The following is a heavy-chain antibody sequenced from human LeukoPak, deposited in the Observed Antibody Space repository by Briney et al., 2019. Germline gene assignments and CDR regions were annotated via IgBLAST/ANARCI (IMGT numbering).Heavy chain of an antibody. J-gene: IGHJ4*02. V-gene: IGHV4-39*01. D-gene: IGHD3-10*01. CDR3: ARQVQGVLWFGESPGDYFDY. CDR2: IYYSGST. Sequence: PSETLSLTCTVSGGSISSSSYYWGWIRQPPGKGLEWIGSIYYSGSTYYNPSLKSRVTISVDTSKNQFSLKLSSVTAADTAVYYCARQVQGVLWFGESPGDYFDYWGQGTLVTVSS. CDR1: GGSISSSSYY.